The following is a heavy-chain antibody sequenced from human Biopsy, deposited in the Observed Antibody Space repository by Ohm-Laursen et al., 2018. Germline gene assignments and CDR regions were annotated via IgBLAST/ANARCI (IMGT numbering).Heavy chain of an antibody. D-gene: IGHD1-1*01. CDR2: FAPENGKT. J-gene: IGHJ4*02. Sequence: ASVKVSCKVSGYTLTALSMHWGRQAPGRGLEWMGGFAPENGKTIYAQKFQGRITMTEDTSTDTAYMELSSLRYEDTAVYYCAADINVWNVNYWGQGTQVTVSS. V-gene: IGHV1-24*01. CDR1: GYTLTALS. CDR3: AADINVWNVNY.